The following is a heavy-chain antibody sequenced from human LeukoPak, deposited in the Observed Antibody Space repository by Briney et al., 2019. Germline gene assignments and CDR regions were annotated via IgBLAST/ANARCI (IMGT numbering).Heavy chain of an antibody. CDR2: IIPIFGTA. D-gene: IGHD2-15*01. J-gene: IGHJ5*02. CDR3: AREMFSRRKPGYCSGGSCSIWFDP. V-gene: IGHV1-69*05. Sequence: SVKVSCKASGGTFSSYAISWVRQAPGQGLEWMGRIIPIFGTANYAQKFQGRVTITTDESTSTAYMELSSLRSEDTAVYYCAREMFSRRKPGYCSGGSCSIWFDPWGQGTLVTVSS. CDR1: GGTFSSYA.